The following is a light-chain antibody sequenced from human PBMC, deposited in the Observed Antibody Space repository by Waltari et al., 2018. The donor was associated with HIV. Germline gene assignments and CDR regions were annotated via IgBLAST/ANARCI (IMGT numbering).Light chain of an antibody. Sequence: DIVMTQSPDSLAVSLGERATINCKSSQSVLYSSNNKNYLAWYRQKPGQPPKLLIYWASTRESGVPDRFSGSGSGTDFTLTISSLQAEDVAVYYCQQYYSTPPITFGPGTKVEIK. J-gene: IGKJ3*01. CDR1: QSVLYSSNNKNY. CDR2: WAS. CDR3: QQYYSTPPIT. V-gene: IGKV4-1*01.